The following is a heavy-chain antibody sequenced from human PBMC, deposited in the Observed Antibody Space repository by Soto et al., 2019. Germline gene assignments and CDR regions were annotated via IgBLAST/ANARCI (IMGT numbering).Heavy chain of an antibody. J-gene: IGHJ4*02. D-gene: IGHD3-3*01. CDR1: GYTLTELS. CDR2: FDPEDGET. CDR3: ATPVSDFWSGYYLGWGSFDY. Sequence: ASVKVSCKVSGYTLTELSMHWVRQAPGKGLEWMGGFDPEDGETIYAQKFQGRVTMTEDTSTDTAYMELSSLRSEDTAVYYCATPVSDFWSGYYLGWGSFDYWGQGTLVTVSS. V-gene: IGHV1-24*01.